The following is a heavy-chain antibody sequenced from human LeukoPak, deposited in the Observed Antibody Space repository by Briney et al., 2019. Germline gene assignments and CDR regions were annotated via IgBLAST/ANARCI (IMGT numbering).Heavy chain of an antibody. CDR3: ARDWAGMATIQDY. J-gene: IGHJ4*02. CDR2: INPSGGST. CDR1: GYTFTSYY. Sequence: ASVKVSCKASGYTFTSYYMHWVRQAPGQGLEWMEIINPSGGSTSYAQKFQGRVTMTRDMSTSTVYMELSSLRSEDTAVYYCARDWAGMATIQDYWGQGTLVTVSS. D-gene: IGHD5-24*01. V-gene: IGHV1-46*01.